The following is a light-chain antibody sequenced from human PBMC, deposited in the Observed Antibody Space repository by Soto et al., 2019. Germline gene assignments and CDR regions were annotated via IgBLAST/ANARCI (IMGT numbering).Light chain of an antibody. J-gene: IGKJ5*01. CDR1: QRITSSF. V-gene: IGKV3D-20*02. Sequence: EIVLTQSPGTLSLSPGETATLSCRASQRITSSFLTWYQQRPGQAPRLLIYGASNRATGIPDRFSGSGSGTDFTLTISSLEPEDFAVYYCQQRSNWPITFGQGTRLEIK. CDR2: GAS. CDR3: QQRSNWPIT.